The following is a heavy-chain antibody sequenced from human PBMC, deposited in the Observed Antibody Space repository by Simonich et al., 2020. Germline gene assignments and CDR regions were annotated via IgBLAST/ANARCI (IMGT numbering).Heavy chain of an antibody. CDR1: GGSISSSSYY. V-gene: IGHV4-39*01. CDR3: ARHAGFAFDI. J-gene: IGHJ3*02. CDR2: IYYSGRT. Sequence: QLQLQESGPGLVKPSETLSLTCTVSGGSISSSSYYWGWIRQPPGKGLEWIGSIYYSGRTYYNPSRKCRGTISVDTSKNQFSLKLSSVTAADTAVYYCARHAGFAFDIWGQGTMVTVSS. D-gene: IGHD6-13*01.